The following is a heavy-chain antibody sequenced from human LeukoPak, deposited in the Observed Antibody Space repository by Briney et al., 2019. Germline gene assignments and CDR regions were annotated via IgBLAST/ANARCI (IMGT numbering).Heavy chain of an antibody. D-gene: IGHD3-22*01. Sequence: SSVKVSCKASGCTFSSYAISWVRQAPGQGLEWMGGIIPIFGTANYAQKFQGRVTITADESTSTAYMELSSLRSEDAAVYYCAREGGDYYDSSGYYRGLLDYWGQGTLVTVSS. CDR2: IIPIFGTA. CDR1: GCTFSSYA. V-gene: IGHV1-69*13. CDR3: AREGGDYYDSSGYYRGLLDY. J-gene: IGHJ4*02.